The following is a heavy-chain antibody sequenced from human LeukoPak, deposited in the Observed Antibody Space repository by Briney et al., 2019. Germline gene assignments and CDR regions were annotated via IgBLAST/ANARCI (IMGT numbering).Heavy chain of an antibody. CDR3: AKLLYYYDSSQPY. D-gene: IGHD3-22*01. J-gene: IGHJ4*02. V-gene: IGHV3-23*01. Sequence: ASVKVSCKASGYTFTSYGMSWVRQAPGKGLEWVSAISGSGGSTYYADSVKGRFTISRDNSKNTLYLQMNSLRAEDTAVYYCAKLLYYYDSSQPYWGQGTLVTVSS. CDR1: GYTFTSYG. CDR2: ISGSGGST.